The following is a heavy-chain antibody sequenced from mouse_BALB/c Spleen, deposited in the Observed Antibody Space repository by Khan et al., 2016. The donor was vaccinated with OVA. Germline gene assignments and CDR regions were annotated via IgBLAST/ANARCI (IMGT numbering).Heavy chain of an antibody. J-gene: IGHJ3*01. CDR1: GYMFTSYW. Sequence: QVQLQQSGAELANPGASVKMSCKASGYMFTSYWMHWVKQRPGQGLEWIGYINPSTGYTEYNQKFKDKATLTTDKSSSTVYMQLSSLTSEDSAVYYSTRRGLFGIFVYWGQGTLVTVSA. D-gene: IGHD1-1*02. CDR3: TRRGLFGIFVY. CDR2: INPSTGYT. V-gene: IGHV1-7*01.